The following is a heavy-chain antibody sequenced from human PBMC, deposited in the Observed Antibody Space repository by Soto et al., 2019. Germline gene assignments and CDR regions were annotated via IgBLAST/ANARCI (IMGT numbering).Heavy chain of an antibody. V-gene: IGHV4-30-2*01. J-gene: IGHJ5*02. CDR3: ARVPDR. D-gene: IGHD2-2*01. Sequence: QLQLQESGSGLVKPSQTLSLTCAVSGGSISSGGYSWSWIRQPPGKGLEWIGYIYHSGSTSYNPALXRXXTIPVDRYKPQFSLQLSSVTAADTAVYYCARVPDRWGQGTLVTVSA. CDR1: GGSISSGGYS. CDR2: IYHSGST.